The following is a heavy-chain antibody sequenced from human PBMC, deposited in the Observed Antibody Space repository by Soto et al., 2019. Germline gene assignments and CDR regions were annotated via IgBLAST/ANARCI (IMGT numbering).Heavy chain of an antibody. V-gene: IGHV3-30-3*01. D-gene: IGHD5-12*01. CDR3: ARAQGPWPYYFDY. CDR1: GFTFSSYA. Sequence: QVQLVESGGGVVQPGRSLRLSCAASGFTFSSYAMHWVRQAPGKGLEWVAVISYDGSNKYYADSVKGRFTISRDNSKNTLYLQMNSLRAEDTAVYYCARAQGPWPYYFDYWGQGTLVTVSS. CDR2: ISYDGSNK. J-gene: IGHJ4*02.